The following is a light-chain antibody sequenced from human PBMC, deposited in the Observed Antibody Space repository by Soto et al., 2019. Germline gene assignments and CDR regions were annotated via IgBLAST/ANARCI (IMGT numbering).Light chain of an antibody. V-gene: IGKV3-20*01. CDR1: HSLSSKS. CDR2: DAS. J-gene: IGKJ1*01. Sequence: EIVFTHSPATLSLSPGERATLSCRASHSLSSKSLVWYQQKSGQAPRVLIYDASSRATGIPDRFSGSGSGTDFTLTISRLEPEDFAVYLCQQYDISPTFGQGTKVDIK. CDR3: QQYDISPT.